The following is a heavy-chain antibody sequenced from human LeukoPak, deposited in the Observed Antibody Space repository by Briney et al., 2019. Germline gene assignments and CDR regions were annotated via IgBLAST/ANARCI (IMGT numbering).Heavy chain of an antibody. CDR2: IPPSDTYT. V-gene: IGHV1-46*01. CDR3: ARDSHAYAYDF. J-gene: IGHJ4*02. D-gene: IGHD2-2*01. CDR1: GYTFTTYY. Sequence: SVTVSCRPSGYTFTTYYIHGVRHAPGQGLECMGEIPPSDTYTNYAQKFKGRVTMTRDTSARTVYMELSSLRSADTAVYYCARDSHAYAYDFWGQGTLVTVSS.